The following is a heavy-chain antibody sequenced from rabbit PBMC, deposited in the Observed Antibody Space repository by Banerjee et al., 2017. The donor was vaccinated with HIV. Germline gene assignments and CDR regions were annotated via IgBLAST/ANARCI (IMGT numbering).Heavy chain of an antibody. J-gene: IGHJ4*01. Sequence: EESGGDLVQPEGSLTLTCAASGLDFSSSYWICWVRQAPGKGLEWIACIDVGSSGSTYYASWAKGRFTISKTSSTTVTLQMTSLTAADTATYFCARNFDLWGQGTLVTDS. CDR2: IDVGSSGST. CDR3: ARNFDL. CDR1: GLDFSSSYW. V-gene: IGHV1S45*01.